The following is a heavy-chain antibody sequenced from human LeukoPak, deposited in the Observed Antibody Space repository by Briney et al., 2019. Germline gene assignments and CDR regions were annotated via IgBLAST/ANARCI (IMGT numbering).Heavy chain of an antibody. V-gene: IGHV3-21*01. CDR1: GFTFSSYS. J-gene: IGHJ4*02. D-gene: IGHD2-8*01. CDR2: ISSSSSYI. Sequence: GGSLRLSCAASGFTFSSYSMNWVRQAPGKGLEWVSSISSSSSYIYYADSVKGRFTISRDNAKNSLYLQMNSLRAEDTAVYYCARDAGSDVLMASPFDYWGQGTLVTVSS. CDR3: ARDAGSDVLMASPFDY.